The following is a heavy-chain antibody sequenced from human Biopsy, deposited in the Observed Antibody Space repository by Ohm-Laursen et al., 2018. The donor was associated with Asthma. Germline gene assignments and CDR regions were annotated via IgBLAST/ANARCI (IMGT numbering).Heavy chain of an antibody. V-gene: IGHV1-69*01. CDR3: ARVLTTEEGDTWFDP. J-gene: IGHJ5*02. Sequence: SSVKVSCKASGGTFSNYVFSWVRQAPGQGLEWMGGIIPMFGTTRYTQKFQARVSITADEATSTVYMELSSLRSEDTAVYYCARVLTTEEGDTWFDPWGQGTLVTVSS. D-gene: IGHD4-11*01. CDR2: IIPMFGTT. CDR1: GGTFSNYV.